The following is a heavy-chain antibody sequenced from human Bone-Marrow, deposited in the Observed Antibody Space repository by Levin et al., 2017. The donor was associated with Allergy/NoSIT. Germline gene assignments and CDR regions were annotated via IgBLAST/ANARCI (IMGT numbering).Heavy chain of an antibody. CDR1: GFTLSRYW. J-gene: IGHJ3*02. V-gene: IGHV3-7*04. Sequence: PGGSLRLSCASSGFTLSRYWMTWVRQAPGKGLEWVANIKQDGSEKNYVDSVKGRFTISRDNAENSLYLQMNSLRREDSAVYYCARDVGPNGYDAFDIWGQGTKVTVSS. CDR3: ARDVGPNGYDAFDI. D-gene: IGHD2-2*03. CDR2: IKQDGSEK.